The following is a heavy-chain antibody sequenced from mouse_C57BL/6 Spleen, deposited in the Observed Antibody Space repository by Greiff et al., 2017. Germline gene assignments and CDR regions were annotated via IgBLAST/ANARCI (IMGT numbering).Heavy chain of an antibody. V-gene: IGHV1-80*01. CDR3: ARKGFTTVEYFDY. D-gene: IGHD1-1*01. CDR1: GYAFSSYW. Sequence: QVQLKQSGAELVKPGASVKISCKASGYAFSSYWMNWVKQRPGKGLEWIGQIYPGDGDTNYNGKFKGKATLTADKSSSTAYVQLSSLTSEDTAVYICARKGFTTVEYFDYWGQGTTLTVSS. CDR2: IYPGDGDT. J-gene: IGHJ2*01.